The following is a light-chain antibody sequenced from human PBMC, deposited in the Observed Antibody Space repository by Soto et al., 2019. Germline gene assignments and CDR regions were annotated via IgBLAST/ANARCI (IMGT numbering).Light chain of an antibody. CDR1: QSVSSSY. J-gene: IGKJ1*01. V-gene: IGKV3-20*01. Sequence: EIVLTQSPGTLSLSPGERSTLSCRASQSVSSSYLAWYQQKPGQAPRLLIYDASNRATGIPARFSGSGSGTDFTLTISSLEPEDFAVYYCQQYNNWPQTFGQGTTGDIK. CDR2: DAS. CDR3: QQYNNWPQT.